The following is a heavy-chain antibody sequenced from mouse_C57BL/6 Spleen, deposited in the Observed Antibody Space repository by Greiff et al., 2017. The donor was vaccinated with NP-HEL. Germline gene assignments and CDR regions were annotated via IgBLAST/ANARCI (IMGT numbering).Heavy chain of an antibody. CDR1: GYSITSGYY. CDR3: AGQLGGFPY. CDR2: ISYDGSN. V-gene: IGHV3-6*01. J-gene: IGHJ2*01. Sequence: EVQLQQSGPGLVKPSQSLSLTCSVTGYSITSGYYWNWIRQFPGNNLEWMGYISYDGSNNYNPSLKNRISITRDTSKNQFFLKLNSVTTEDTATYYCAGQLGGFPYWGQGTTLTVSS. D-gene: IGHD4-1*02.